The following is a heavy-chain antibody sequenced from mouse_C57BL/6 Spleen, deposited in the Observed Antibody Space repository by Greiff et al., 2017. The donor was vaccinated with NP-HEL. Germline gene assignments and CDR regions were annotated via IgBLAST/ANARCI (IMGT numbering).Heavy chain of an antibody. D-gene: IGHD3-1*01. Sequence: QVQLQQPGAELVKPGALVKLSCKASGYTFTSYWMHWVKQRPGQGLEWIGMIHPNSGSTNYNEKFKSKATLTVDKSSSTAYMQLSSLTSEDSAVYYCARSGGRGNYFDYWGQGTTLTVSS. CDR1: GYTFTSYW. V-gene: IGHV1-64*01. J-gene: IGHJ2*01. CDR3: ARSGGRGNYFDY. CDR2: IHPNSGST.